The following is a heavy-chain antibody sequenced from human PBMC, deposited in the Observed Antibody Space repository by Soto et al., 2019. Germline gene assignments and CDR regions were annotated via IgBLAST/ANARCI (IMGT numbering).Heavy chain of an antibody. CDR3: ARAVFSHSGYNYDFDY. J-gene: IGHJ4*02. V-gene: IGHV5-51*01. CDR2: IYPGDSDT. D-gene: IGHD3-22*01. CDR1: GYSFTSYW. Sequence: PGESLKISCKGSGYSFTSYWIGWVRQVPGKGLEWMGIIYPGDSDTRYSPSFEGHVTSSADKSITTAYLQWSSLKASDTAMYYCARAVFSHSGYNYDFDYWAREPWSPSPQ.